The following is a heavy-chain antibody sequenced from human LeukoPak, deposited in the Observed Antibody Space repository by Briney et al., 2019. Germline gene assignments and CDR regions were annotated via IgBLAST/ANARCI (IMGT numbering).Heavy chain of an antibody. CDR3: ARTKGYCTSTSCPGGMDV. V-gene: IGHV1-2*02. CDR2: INPNIGGP. D-gene: IGHD2-2*01. Sequence: ASVTVSCKASGYTFTGHYMHWVRLAPGQGLEWMGWINPNIGGPNYAQKFQGRVIMTRDTSISTAYMELRGLTSDDTAVYYCARTKGYCTSTSCPGGMDVWGQGTTVTVSS. CDR1: GYTFTGHY. J-gene: IGHJ6*02.